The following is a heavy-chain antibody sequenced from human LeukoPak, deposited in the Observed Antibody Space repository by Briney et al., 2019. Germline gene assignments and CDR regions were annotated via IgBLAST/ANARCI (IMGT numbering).Heavy chain of an antibody. V-gene: IGHV3-7*01. Sequence: GGSLRLSCAASGFTFSSYWMSWVRQAPGKGLECVANIKQDGSEKYYVDSVKGRFTISRDNAKNSLYLQMNSLRAEDTAVYYCARGYTYGEFDYWGEGPLVTVSS. CDR2: IKQDGSEK. CDR3: ARGYTYGEFDY. CDR1: GFTFSSYW. D-gene: IGHD5-18*01. J-gene: IGHJ4*02.